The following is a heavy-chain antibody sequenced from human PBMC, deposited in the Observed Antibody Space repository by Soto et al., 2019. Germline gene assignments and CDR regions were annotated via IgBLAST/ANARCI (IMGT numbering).Heavy chain of an antibody. CDR3: ARAQDGDYTKKLGNAFDI. CDR1: GFTFNGSA. J-gene: IGHJ3*02. CDR2: ISYDGNNK. D-gene: IGHD4-17*01. V-gene: IGHV3-30-3*01. Sequence: PGGSLRLSCAASGFTFNGSAMHWVRQAPGKGLEWVAVISYDGNNKYYIDSVRGRFTISGDQSKSTLFLQMDSLRPEDTAVYYCARAQDGDYTKKLGNAFDIWGQGTMVTVSS.